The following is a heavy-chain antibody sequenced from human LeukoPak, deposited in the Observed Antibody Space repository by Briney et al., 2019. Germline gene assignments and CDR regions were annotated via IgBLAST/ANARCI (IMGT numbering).Heavy chain of an antibody. V-gene: IGHV3-23*01. Sequence: GGSLRLSCAASGFTFSSYAMSWVRQAPGKGLEWVSGLSGSGDDTDYADSVKGRFTISRDNSKNTVYLQMNSLRAEDAAVYYCAVQRGGDGYNTFDYWGQGTLVTVSS. J-gene: IGHJ4*02. CDR1: GFTFSSYA. D-gene: IGHD5-24*01. CDR2: LSGSGDDT. CDR3: AVQRGGDGYNTFDY.